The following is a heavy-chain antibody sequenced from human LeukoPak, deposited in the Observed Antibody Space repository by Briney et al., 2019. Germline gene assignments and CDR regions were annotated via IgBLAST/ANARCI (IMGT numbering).Heavy chain of an antibody. V-gene: IGHV1-69*01. CDR1: GGTFSSYA. D-gene: IGHD1-26*01. Sequence: SVKVSCKASGGTFSSYAISWVRQAPGQGLEWMGGIIPIFGTANYAQKFQGRVTITADGSTSTAYMELSSLRSEDTAVYYCARAQREGALLYYMDVWGKGTTVTISS. CDR3: ARAQREGALLYYMDV. J-gene: IGHJ6*03. CDR2: IIPIFGTA.